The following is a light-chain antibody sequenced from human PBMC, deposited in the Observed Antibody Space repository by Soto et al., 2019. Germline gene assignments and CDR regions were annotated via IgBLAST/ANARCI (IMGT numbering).Light chain of an antibody. J-gene: IGKJ4*01. CDR1: QGISSY. CDR3: QQYYRYPPLT. CDR2: AAS. V-gene: IGKV1-8*01. Sequence: AIRMTQSPSSFSASTGDRVTITCRASQGISSYLAWYQQKPGKDPKLLIYAASTLQSEVPSSFSGSGSGTDLTLNISCLQSEDFATYYCQQYYRYPPLTFGGGTKTEIK.